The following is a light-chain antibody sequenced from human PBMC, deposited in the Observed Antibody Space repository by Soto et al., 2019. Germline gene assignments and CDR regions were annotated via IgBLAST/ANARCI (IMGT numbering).Light chain of an antibody. V-gene: IGKV3-11*01. CDR3: QQRSNWTLT. Sequence: EMVLTQSPGTLSLSPGERATLSCRASHTISNNYLAWYQQKPGQAPRLLIYGASNTATGIPARFSGSGSGTDFTLTISSLEPEDFAVYYCQQRSNWTLTFGGGTKVDIK. J-gene: IGKJ4*01. CDR1: HTISNNY. CDR2: GAS.